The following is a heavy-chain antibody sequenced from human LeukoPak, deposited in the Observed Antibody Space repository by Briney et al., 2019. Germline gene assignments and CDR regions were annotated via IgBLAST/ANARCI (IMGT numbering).Heavy chain of an antibody. CDR3: TTGGRNVLRYFDWLPPVDY. CDR1: GFTFSNAW. J-gene: IGHJ4*02. V-gene: IGHV3-15*01. Sequence: PGGSLRLSCAASGFTFSNAWMSWVRQALGKGLEWVGRIKSKTDGGTTDYAAPVKGRFTISRDDSKNTLYLQMNSLKTEDTAVYYCTTGGRNVLRYFDWLPPVDYWGQGTLVTVSS. CDR2: IKSKTDGGTT. D-gene: IGHD3-9*01.